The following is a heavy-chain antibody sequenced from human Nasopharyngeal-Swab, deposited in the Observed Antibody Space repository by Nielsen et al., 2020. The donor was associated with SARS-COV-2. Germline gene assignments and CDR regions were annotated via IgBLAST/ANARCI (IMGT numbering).Heavy chain of an antibody. Sequence: GSLRLSCAASGFTFSSYSMNWVRQTPGKGLEWVSYISSSSITIYYADSVKGRFTISRDNAKNSLYLQMNSLRDEDTAVYYCASLATTTNVFDIWGQGTMVTVSS. D-gene: IGHD5-24*01. V-gene: IGHV3-48*02. J-gene: IGHJ3*02. CDR1: GFTFSSYS. CDR3: ASLATTTNVFDI. CDR2: ISSSSITI.